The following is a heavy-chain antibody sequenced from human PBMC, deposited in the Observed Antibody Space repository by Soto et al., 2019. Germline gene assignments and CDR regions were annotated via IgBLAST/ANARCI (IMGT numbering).Heavy chain of an antibody. CDR2: IAYDGSNR. D-gene: IGHD1-1*01. Sequence: QVQLVESGGGVVQPGRSLRLSCAASGFSISRSAMHWVRQAPGKGLEWVAVIAYDGSNRWYADSAKGRFTISRDNSKHTVYLQMSSLRGEDTAVYYCARDLQAGTDNVNWFAPWGQGTLVTVSS. CDR3: ARDLQAGTDNVNWFAP. J-gene: IGHJ5*02. V-gene: IGHV3-30*04. CDR1: GFSISRSA.